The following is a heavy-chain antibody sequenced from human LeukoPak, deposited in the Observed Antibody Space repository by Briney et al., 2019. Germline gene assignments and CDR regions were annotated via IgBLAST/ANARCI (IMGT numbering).Heavy chain of an antibody. J-gene: IGHJ5*02. CDR1: GGTFSSYA. CDR2: IIPIFGTA. V-gene: IGHV1-69*05. CDR3: ARAAGNYYDSSGYYLASWFDP. D-gene: IGHD3-22*01. Sequence: SVKVSCKASGGTFSSYAISWVRQAPGQGLEWMGGIIPIFGTANYAQKFQGRVTITTDESTSTAYMELSSLRSEDTAVYYYARAAGNYYDSSGYYLASWFDPWGQGTLVTVSS.